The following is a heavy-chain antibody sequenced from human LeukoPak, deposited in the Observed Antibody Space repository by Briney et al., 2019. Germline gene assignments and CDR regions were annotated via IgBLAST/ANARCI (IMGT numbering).Heavy chain of an antibody. CDR2: IYHSGST. D-gene: IGHD3-10*01. CDR1: GYSISSGYY. J-gene: IGHJ4*02. CDR3: ARNRNYYGSGSYWRC. Sequence: SETLSLTCTVSGYSISSGYYWGWIRQPPGKGLEWIGSIYHSGSTNYNPSLKSRVTMSVDTSKNQFSLKLSSVTAADTAVYYCARNRNYYGSGSYWRCWGQGTLVTVSS. V-gene: IGHV4-38-2*02.